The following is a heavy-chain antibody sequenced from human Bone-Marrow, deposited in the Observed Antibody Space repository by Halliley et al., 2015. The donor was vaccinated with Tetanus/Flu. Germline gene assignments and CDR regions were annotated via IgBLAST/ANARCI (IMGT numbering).Heavy chain of an antibody. J-gene: IGHJ6*02. Sequence: NGDKGNTKYSQKFQARVTLTRDTSANTAYMDLSSLRSEDTAVYYCARDVDDIIEKDYYYYGMDVWGQGTTVTVSS. V-gene: IGHV1-3*01. CDR3: ARDVDDIIEKDYYYYGMDV. D-gene: IGHD2-15*01. CDR2: NGDKGNT.